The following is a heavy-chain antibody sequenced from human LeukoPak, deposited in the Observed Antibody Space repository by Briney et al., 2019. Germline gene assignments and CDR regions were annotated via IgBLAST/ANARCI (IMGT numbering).Heavy chain of an antibody. Sequence: GGSLRLSCAASGFTFSTYNMNWVRQAPGKGLEWVSSITSSSSYIYYADSVKGRFTISRDNAKNSLYLQMNSLRVEDTAVYYCVRDSLVGYGHRYFDCWGQGTLVTVSS. D-gene: IGHD5-18*01. V-gene: IGHV3-21*01. CDR2: ITSSSSYI. CDR1: GFTFSTYN. J-gene: IGHJ4*02. CDR3: VRDSLVGYGHRYFDC.